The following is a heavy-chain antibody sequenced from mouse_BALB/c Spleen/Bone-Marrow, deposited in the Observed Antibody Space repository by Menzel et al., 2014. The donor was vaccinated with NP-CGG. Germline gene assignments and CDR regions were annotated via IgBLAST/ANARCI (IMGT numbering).Heavy chain of an antibody. D-gene: IGHD1-2*01. Sequence: EVQGVESGGGLVQPGGSLNLACVASGFDFGRYWMSWARQAPGKGLEWIGEINPGSRTINYSPSLKDKFIISRDNGKNTLYLQMSKVRSEDTALYYCARLGHYGYHDKWGQGTTLTVSS. CDR1: GFDFGRYW. CDR2: INPGSRTI. V-gene: IGHV4-2*02. J-gene: IGHJ2*01. CDR3: ARLGHYGYHDK.